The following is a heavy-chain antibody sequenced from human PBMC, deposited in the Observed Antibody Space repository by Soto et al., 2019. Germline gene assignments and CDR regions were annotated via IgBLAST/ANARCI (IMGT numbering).Heavy chain of an antibody. CDR1: GFTFSSYS. Sequence: GGSLRLSCAASGFTFSSYSMNWVRQAPGKGLEWVSYISSSSSTIYYADSVKGRFTISRDNAKNSLYLQMNSLRAEDTAVYYCARDGYSYGRDFDYWGQGTLVTVSS. D-gene: IGHD5-18*01. CDR2: ISSSSSTI. J-gene: IGHJ4*02. CDR3: ARDGYSYGRDFDY. V-gene: IGHV3-48*01.